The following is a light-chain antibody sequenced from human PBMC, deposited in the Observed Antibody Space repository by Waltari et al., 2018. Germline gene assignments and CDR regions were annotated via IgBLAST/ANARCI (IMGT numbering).Light chain of an antibody. V-gene: IGKV1-33*01. CDR1: QSISSY. Sequence: DIQMTQSPSSLSASLGDRVTITCRASQSISSYLNLYQQKPGKAPKLLIYDASNLETGVPSRFSGSGSGTDFTVTISGVQPEDIATYYCQQHDNLPLTFGPGTKVEIK. J-gene: IGKJ3*01. CDR2: DAS. CDR3: QQHDNLPLT.